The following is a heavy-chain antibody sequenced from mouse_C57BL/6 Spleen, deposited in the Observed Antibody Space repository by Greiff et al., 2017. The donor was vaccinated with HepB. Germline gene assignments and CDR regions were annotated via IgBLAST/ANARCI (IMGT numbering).Heavy chain of an antibody. J-gene: IGHJ1*03. D-gene: IGHD1-1*01. Sequence: QVQLQQSGAELVKPGASVKMSCKASGYTFTSYWITWVKQRPGQGLEWIGDIYPGSGGTNYNEKFKSKATLTVDTSSSTAYMQLSSLTSEDSAVSYCARKATVVDWYFDVWGTGTTVTVSS. CDR2: IYPGSGGT. CDR3: ARKATVVDWYFDV. V-gene: IGHV1-55*01. CDR1: GYTFTSYW.